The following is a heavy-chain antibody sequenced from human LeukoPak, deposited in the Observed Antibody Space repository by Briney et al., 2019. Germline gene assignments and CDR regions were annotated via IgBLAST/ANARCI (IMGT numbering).Heavy chain of an antibody. CDR1: GFTFSTYA. CDR3: AKDLAMCVRLGY. CDR2: ISSSGGTI. V-gene: IGHV3-23*01. J-gene: IGHJ4*02. D-gene: IGHD3-10*02. Sequence: PGGSLRLSCAASGFTFSTYAMSWVRQAPGKGLEWVSGISSSGGTIYYADSLEGRFTISRDNSKNTLYLQMNSLRAEDTAVYYCAKDLAMCVRLGYWGQGTLVTVSS.